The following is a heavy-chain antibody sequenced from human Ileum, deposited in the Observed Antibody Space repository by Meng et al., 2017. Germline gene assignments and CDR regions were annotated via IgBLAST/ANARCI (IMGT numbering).Heavy chain of an antibody. CDR2: MSTTGNTI. D-gene: IGHD3-10*01. CDR1: GFSFSDYA. Sequence: GGSLRLSCAASGFSFSDYAMSWVRQAPGKGLEWVSLMSTTGNTIYYANSVKGRFTISRDNSKNTLYLQMNRLRADDTAVYFCVKDRAEWFGESFSNYFDSWGQGTLVTVSS. CDR3: VKDRAEWFGESFSNYFDS. J-gene: IGHJ4*02. V-gene: IGHV3-23*03.